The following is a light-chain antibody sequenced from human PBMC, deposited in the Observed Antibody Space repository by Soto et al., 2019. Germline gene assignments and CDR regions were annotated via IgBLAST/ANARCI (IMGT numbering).Light chain of an antibody. J-gene: IGLJ1*01. V-gene: IGLV1-44*01. CDR3: AAWDDSLNGYV. CDR1: SSNIGTNA. CDR2: NNN. Sequence: QSVLTQPPSASGTPGQRVTISCSGGSSNIGTNAVNWYQQLPGTAPKLLIYNNNQRPSGVPDRFSGSKSGTSASLAISGLQSEDEADYYCAAWDDSLNGYVFGTGTHLTVL.